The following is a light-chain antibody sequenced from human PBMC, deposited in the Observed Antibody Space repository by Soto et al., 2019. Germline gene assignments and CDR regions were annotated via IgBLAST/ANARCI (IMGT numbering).Light chain of an antibody. CDR2: EVS. Sequence: QSALTQPASVSGSPGQSITISCTGTSSDVGGYNYVSWYQQRPGKAPKLVIYEVSNRPSGVPDRFSGSKSGNTASLTISGLQAADEADYYCSLYTSENTYVFGTGTKLTVL. V-gene: IGLV2-14*01. CDR3: SLYTSENTYV. J-gene: IGLJ1*01. CDR1: SSDVGGYNY.